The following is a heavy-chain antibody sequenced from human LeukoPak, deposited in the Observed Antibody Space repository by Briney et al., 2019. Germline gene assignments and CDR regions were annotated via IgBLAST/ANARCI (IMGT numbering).Heavy chain of an antibody. D-gene: IGHD5-24*01. V-gene: IGHV4-4*07. CDR2: IYTSGST. CDR3: AREQSPRWPPNFDY. J-gene: IGHJ4*02. Sequence: SETLSLTCAVYGGSFSGYYWSWIRQPAGKGLEWIGRIYTSGSTNYNPSLKSRVTMSVDTSKNQFSLKLSSVTAADTAVYYCAREQSPRWPPNFDYWGQGTLVTVSS. CDR1: GGSFSGYY.